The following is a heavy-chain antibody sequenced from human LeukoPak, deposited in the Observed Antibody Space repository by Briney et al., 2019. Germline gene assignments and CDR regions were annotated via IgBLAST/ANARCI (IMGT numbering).Heavy chain of an antibody. J-gene: IGHJ5*02. D-gene: IGHD3-3*01. CDR1: GFTFSSYG. CDR2: IWYDGSNK. CDR3: AKDENRRFLEWLSPLGFDP. V-gene: IGHV3-33*06. Sequence: GGSLRLSCAASGFTFSSYGMHWVRQAPGKGLEWVAVIWYDGSNKYYADSVKGRFTISRDNSKNTLYLQMNSLRAEDTAVYYCAKDENRRFLEWLSPLGFDPWGQGTLVTVSS.